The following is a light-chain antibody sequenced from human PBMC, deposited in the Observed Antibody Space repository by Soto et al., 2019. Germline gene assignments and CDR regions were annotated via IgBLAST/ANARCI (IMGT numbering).Light chain of an antibody. CDR2: HAA. J-gene: IGKJ4*01. CDR3: QQYNEWPLT. Sequence: EIVMTQSPATLSVSPGERATLSCRASQSVSNNVAWYQPKPGQAPRLLIYHAATRATGIPARFSGSGSGTEVTLTISSLQSEDFAVYYCQQYNEWPLTFGGGTKVEIK. CDR1: QSVSNN. V-gene: IGKV3-15*01.